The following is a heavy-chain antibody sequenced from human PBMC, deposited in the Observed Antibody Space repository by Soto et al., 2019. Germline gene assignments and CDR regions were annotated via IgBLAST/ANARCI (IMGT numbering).Heavy chain of an antibody. CDR3: ATRDPGHY. CDR2: INPSGGST. CDR1: GYTFTSSS. V-gene: IGHV1-46*01. Sequence: QVQLVQSGAEVKKPGVSVKISCKASGYTFTSSSVHWVRQAPGQGLEWMGMINPSGGSTTYAQKFQGRVTMTRDTSTSTVYMELSSLRSEDTAVYYCATRDPGHYWGQGTLVTVSS. J-gene: IGHJ4*02.